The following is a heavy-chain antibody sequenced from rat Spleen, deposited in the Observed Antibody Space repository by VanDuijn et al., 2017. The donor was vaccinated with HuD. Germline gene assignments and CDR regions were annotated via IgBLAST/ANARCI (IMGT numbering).Heavy chain of an antibody. Sequence: EVQLVESGGGLVQPGRSLKLSCVASGFKFNNYWMTWIRQAPGKGLEWVASITNTGGSTYYRDSVKGRFTISRDNAESTLYLQMDSLRSEDTATYYCTRKGELWGQGVMVTVSS. CDR2: ITNTGGST. CDR1: GFKFNNYW. V-gene: IGHV5-31*01. D-gene: IGHD5-1*01. CDR3: TRKGEL. J-gene: IGHJ2*01.